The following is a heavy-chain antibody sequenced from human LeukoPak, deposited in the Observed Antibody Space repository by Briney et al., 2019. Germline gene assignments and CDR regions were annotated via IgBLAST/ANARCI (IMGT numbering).Heavy chain of an antibody. D-gene: IGHD3-22*01. CDR2: IYYSGST. V-gene: IGHV4-39*01. CDR3: ARVNRDSSGYYPYYFDY. Sequence: SETLSLTCTVSGGSISSSSYYWGWIRQPPGKGLEWLGSIYYSGSTYYNPSLKSRVTISVDTSKNQFSLKLSSVTAADTAVYYCARVNRDSSGYYPYYFDYWGQGTLVTVSS. J-gene: IGHJ4*02. CDR1: GGSISSSSYY.